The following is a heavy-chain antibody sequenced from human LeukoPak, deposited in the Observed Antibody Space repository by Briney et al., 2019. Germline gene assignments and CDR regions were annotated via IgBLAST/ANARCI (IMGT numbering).Heavy chain of an antibody. J-gene: IGHJ4*02. D-gene: IGHD5-12*01. CDR3: ARDGYKGRLIDY. CDR1: GFIFSNYA. Sequence: GGSLRLSCAASGFIFSNYALSWVRQAPGKGLEWVSAISGNGGRTYYADSVKGQFTISRDNSKNTLYVEMNSLRAEDTAVYYCARDGYKGRLIDYWGQGTLVTVSS. CDR2: ISGNGGRT. V-gene: IGHV3-23*01.